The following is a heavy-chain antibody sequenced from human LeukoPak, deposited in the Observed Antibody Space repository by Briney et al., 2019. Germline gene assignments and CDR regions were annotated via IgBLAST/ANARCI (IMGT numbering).Heavy chain of an antibody. D-gene: IGHD4-23*01. J-gene: IGHJ4*02. CDR1: EFTFSHYG. CDR3: ARGAHKRDDYGGFFDY. CDR2: IRYDGSNK. Sequence: GGSLRLSCAASEFTFSHYGMHWVRQAPGKGLEWVAFIRYDGSNKYYADSVKGRFTISRDNSKNTLYLQMNSLRAEDTAVYYCARGAHKRDDYGGFFDYWGQKTLVTVSS. V-gene: IGHV3-30*02.